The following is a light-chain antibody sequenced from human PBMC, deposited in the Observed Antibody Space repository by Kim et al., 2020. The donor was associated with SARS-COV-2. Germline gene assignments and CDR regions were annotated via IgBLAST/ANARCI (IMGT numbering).Light chain of an antibody. J-gene: IGKJ2*03. CDR3: QQYDKDPYS. Sequence: SASIGDRVTISCPANKSISSWWAWYQQKQGKAPELLIYKTSYLESGVPSVFSGSVSGTEFTLTIASLQPDDFATYYCQQYDKDPYSCGQETKLEI. V-gene: IGKV1-5*03. CDR2: KTS. CDR1: KSISSW.